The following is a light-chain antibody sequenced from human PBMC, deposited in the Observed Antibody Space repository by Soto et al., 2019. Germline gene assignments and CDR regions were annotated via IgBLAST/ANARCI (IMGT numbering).Light chain of an antibody. CDR1: QGIRND. V-gene: IGKV1-6*01. CDR2: GAS. Sequence: AIQMTQSPSSLSASVGDRVSITCRASQGIRNDLGWYQQRPGAAPKLLIYGASTLQTGVPSRFSGSGSGTVFPPPISSLQPEVFETYYCQKNNTHPRTFAKGTRGK. CDR3: QKNNTHPRT. J-gene: IGKJ1*01.